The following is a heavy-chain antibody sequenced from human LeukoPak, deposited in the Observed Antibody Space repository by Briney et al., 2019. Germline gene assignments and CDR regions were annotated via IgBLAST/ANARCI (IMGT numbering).Heavy chain of an antibody. Sequence: SETLSLTCTVSGGSISSSSYYWGWIRQPPGKGLEWIGSIYYSGSTYYNPSLKSRVTISVDTSKNQFSLKLSSVTAADTAVYYCARGPLDSGYTYFDYWGQGTLVSVAS. J-gene: IGHJ4*02. CDR1: GGSISSSSYY. CDR2: IYYSGST. D-gene: IGHD5-12*01. V-gene: IGHV4-39*01. CDR3: ARGPLDSGYTYFDY.